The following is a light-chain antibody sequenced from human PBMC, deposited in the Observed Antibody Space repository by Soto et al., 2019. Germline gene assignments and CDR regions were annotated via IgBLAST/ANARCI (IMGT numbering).Light chain of an antibody. CDR3: CSYAGSPRV. V-gene: IGLV2-23*01. J-gene: IGLJ2*01. CDR2: EGS. CDR1: SSDVGSYNL. Sequence: QSALTQPASVSGSPGQSITISCTGTSSDVGSYNLVSWYQQHPGKAPKLMIYEGSKRPSGVSNRFSGSKSGNTASLTISGLHAEDEADYYCCSYAGSPRVFGGGTKLTVL.